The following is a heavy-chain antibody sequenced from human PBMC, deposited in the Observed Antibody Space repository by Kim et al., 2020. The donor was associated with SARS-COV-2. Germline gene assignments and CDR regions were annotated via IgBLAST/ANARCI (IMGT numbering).Heavy chain of an antibody. CDR3: ARGDDSSGYYYPRYYYYGMDV. J-gene: IGHJ6*02. Sequence: GGSLRLSCAASGFTFSSYAMHWVRQAPGKGLEWVAVISYDGSNKYYADSVKGRFTISRDNSKNTLYLQMNSLRAEDTAVYYCARGDDSSGYYYPRYYYYGMDVWGQGTTVTVSS. CDR1: GFTFSSYA. CDR2: ISYDGSNK. V-gene: IGHV3-30*04. D-gene: IGHD3-22*01.